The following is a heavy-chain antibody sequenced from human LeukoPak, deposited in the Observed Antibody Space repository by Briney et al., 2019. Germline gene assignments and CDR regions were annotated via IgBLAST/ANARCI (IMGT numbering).Heavy chain of an antibody. CDR2: INSDGSST. J-gene: IGHJ4*02. D-gene: IGHD6-19*01. Sequence: GGSLTLSCAASGFIFSTYWMAWVRQAPGKGLVWVSRINSDGSSTSYADSVKGRFTISRDNAKNTLYLQMNSLRAEDTAVYYCAQGWEGYFDYWGQGTLVTVSS. CDR3: AQGWEGYFDY. V-gene: IGHV3-74*01. CDR1: GFIFSTYW.